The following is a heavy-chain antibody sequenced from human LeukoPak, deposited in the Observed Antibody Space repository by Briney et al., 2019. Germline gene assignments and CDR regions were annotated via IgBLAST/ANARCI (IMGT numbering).Heavy chain of an antibody. J-gene: IGHJ6*03. Sequence: SETLSLTCTVSGGSISSYYWSWIRQPPGKGLEWIGYIYYSGSTTYNPSLKSRVTISVDTSKNQFSLKLSSVTAADTAVYYCSGYSYYYYYYMDVWGKGTTVTVSS. CDR2: IYYSGST. CDR3: SGYSYYYYYYMDV. D-gene: IGHD3-22*01. V-gene: IGHV4-59*01. CDR1: GGSISSYY.